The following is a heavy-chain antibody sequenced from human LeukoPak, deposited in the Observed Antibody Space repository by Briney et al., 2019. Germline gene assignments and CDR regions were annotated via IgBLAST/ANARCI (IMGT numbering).Heavy chain of an antibody. D-gene: IGHD4-17*01. J-gene: IGHJ5*02. CDR3: ARVVARYGDLWWFAP. CDR2: ILPIFNRT. CDR1: GGTFSSYA. Sequence: SVNVSCKASGGTFSSYAISWVRQAPGQGLEWMGGILPIFNRTNYARKFRDRVTITADGSTSTAYMELSSLRSEDTAVYYCARVVARYGDLWWFAPWGQGTLVTVSS. V-gene: IGHV1-69*13.